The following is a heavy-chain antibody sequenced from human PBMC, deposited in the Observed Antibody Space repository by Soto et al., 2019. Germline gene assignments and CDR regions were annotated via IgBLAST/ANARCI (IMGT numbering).Heavy chain of an antibody. J-gene: IGHJ4*02. D-gene: IGHD6-19*01. CDR2: IIPIFGTA. CDR3: ASTPGYSRGWYGY. CDR1: GGTFSSYA. Sequence: VASVKVSCKASGGTFSSYAISWVRQAPGQGLEWMGGIIPIFGTANYAQKFQGRVTITADESTSTAYMELSSLRSEDTAVYYCASTPGYSRGWYGYWGQGTLVTVSS. V-gene: IGHV1-69*13.